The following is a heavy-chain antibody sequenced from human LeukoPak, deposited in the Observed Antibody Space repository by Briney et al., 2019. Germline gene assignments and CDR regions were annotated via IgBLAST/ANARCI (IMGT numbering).Heavy chain of an antibody. Sequence: SVKVSCKASGGTYSSYGIGWLRQAPGQGLEWMGRIIPILGTVNYAHKFQGRVTITTDEPTTTAYMELSSLRSEDTAMYYCARALSWSITALNDWFDPWGQGTLVTVSS. CDR3: ARALSWSITALNDWFDP. CDR1: GGTYSSYG. CDR2: IIPILGTV. J-gene: IGHJ5*02. V-gene: IGHV1-69*11. D-gene: IGHD6-6*01.